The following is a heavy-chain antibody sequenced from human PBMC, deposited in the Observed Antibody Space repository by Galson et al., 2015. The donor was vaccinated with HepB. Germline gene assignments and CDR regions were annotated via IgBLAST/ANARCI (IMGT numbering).Heavy chain of an antibody. CDR2: ISSSSTI. Sequence: SLRLSCAASGFTFSSYSMNWVRQAPGKGLEWVSYISSSSTIYYADSMKGRFTISRDNAKNSLYLQMNSLRDEDTAVYYCAKGLSFFKRTTGMDVWGQVTPVTVPS. J-gene: IGHJ6*02. D-gene: IGHD2/OR15-2a*01. V-gene: IGHV3-48*02. CDR1: GFTFSSYS. CDR3: AKGLSFFKRTTGMDV.